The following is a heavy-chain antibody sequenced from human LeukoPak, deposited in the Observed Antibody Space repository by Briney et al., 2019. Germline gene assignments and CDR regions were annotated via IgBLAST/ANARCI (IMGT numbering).Heavy chain of an antibody. D-gene: IGHD1-14*01. V-gene: IGHV4-59*01. Sequence: KPSETLSLTCTVSGGSISSYYWSWIRQPPGKGLEWIGYIYYSGSTNYNPSLKSRVTISVDTSKNQFSLKLSSVTAADTAVYYCARVNRAQDRSGTTSWYIDYWGQGTQVTVSS. J-gene: IGHJ4*02. CDR2: IYYSGST. CDR3: ARVNRAQDRSGTTSWYIDY. CDR1: GGSISSYY.